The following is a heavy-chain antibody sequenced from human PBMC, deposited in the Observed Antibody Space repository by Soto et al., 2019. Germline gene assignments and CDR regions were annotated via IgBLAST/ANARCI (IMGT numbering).Heavy chain of an antibody. J-gene: IGHJ3*02. CDR2: IYPGDSDT. D-gene: IGHD2-21*02. Sequence: GEALKISCKGSGYSFTSYWIGWVRQIPGKGLEWMGIIYPGDSDTRYSPSFQGQVTISADKSISTAYLQWSSLKASDTAMYYCARTLYCGGDCYPGGGDAFDIWGQGTMVTVS. CDR3: ARTLYCGGDCYPGGGDAFDI. V-gene: IGHV5-51*01. CDR1: GYSFTSYW.